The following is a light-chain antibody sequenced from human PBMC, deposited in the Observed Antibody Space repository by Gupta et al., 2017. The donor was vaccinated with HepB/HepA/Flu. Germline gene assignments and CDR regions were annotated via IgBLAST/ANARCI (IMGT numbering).Light chain of an antibody. V-gene: IGLV2-14*01. CDR3: NSYTSSNIWV. J-gene: IGLJ3*02. Sequence: QSALTQPASVSASPGQSITISCTGTSSDVGGYNYVSWYQQPPGKPPKLMIYEVSNRHSGVSNRFSGSKSGTKDFPTISALQAEDDAYDDCNSYTSSNIWVFGGGTKLTVL. CDR2: EVS. CDR1: SSDVGGYNY.